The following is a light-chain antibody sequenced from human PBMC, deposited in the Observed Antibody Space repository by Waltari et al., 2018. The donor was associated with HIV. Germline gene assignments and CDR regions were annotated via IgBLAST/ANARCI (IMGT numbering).Light chain of an antibody. J-gene: IGLJ2*01. CDR3: GAYTSGSTPVV. Sequence: QSALTQPASVSGSPGQSITISCTGSSSDVGAYNFVSWYQQHPGKAPKVLIHEVSNRPSGVSRRFSGSKSGNSASLTIFGLQDDDEADYYCGAYTSGSTPVVFGGGTKLTVL. CDR1: SSDVGAYNF. CDR2: EVS. V-gene: IGLV2-14*01.